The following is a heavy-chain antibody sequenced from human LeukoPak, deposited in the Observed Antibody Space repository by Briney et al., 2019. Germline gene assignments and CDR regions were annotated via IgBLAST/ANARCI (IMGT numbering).Heavy chain of an antibody. CDR3: TRGAGWLIDY. CDR2: IYYSGST. D-gene: IGHD3-16*01. J-gene: IGHJ4*02. CDR1: GGSISSSSYY. Sequence: SETLSLTCTVSGGSISSSSYYWGWIRQPPGEGLEWFGSIYYSGSTYYNPSLKSRVTISVDTSKNQFSLKLSSVTAADTAVYYCTRGAGWLIDYWGQGILVTVSS. V-gene: IGHV4-39*07.